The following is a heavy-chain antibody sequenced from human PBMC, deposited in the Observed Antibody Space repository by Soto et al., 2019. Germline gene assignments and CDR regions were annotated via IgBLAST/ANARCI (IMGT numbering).Heavy chain of an antibody. CDR3: ARDSPPFDP. CDR2: ISPYSGKT. CDR1: GYTFTNND. V-gene: IGHV1-18*01. Sequence: ASVKVSCKASGYTFTNNDVCWVRQTPGQGLEWMGWISPYSGKTNYARKFQGRVTMTTDTSTSTAYMELRSLRSDDTAVYYCARDSPPFDPWGQGTLVTVSS. J-gene: IGHJ5*02.